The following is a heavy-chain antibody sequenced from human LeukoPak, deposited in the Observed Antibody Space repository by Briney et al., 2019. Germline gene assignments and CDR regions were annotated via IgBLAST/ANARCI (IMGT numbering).Heavy chain of an antibody. CDR2: NYYSGST. D-gene: IGHD2-15*01. J-gene: IGHJ4*02. CDR1: GGSISSCSYY. CDR3: PRPRRGSSGEYGWYYFDY. V-gene: IGHV4-39*01. Sequence: PSETLSLTCTVSGGSISSCSYYWRWIRQPPGKGLEWNWCNYYSGSTYYNPSLTIRVTISVDTSNHQFALKLSSVTAADTAVYYCPRPRRGSSGEYGWYYFDYWGQGTLDTVSS.